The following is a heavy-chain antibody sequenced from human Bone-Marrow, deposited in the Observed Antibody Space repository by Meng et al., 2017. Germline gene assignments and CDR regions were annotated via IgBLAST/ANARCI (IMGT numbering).Heavy chain of an antibody. CDR3: ASPGEMATILVSGGRRIDY. D-gene: IGHD5-24*01. Sequence: GGSLRLSCAASGFTFSSYWMSWVRQAPGKGLEWVANIKQDGSEKYYVDSVKGRFTISRDNAKNSLYLQMNSLRAEDTAVYYCASPGEMATILVSGGRRIDYWGQGTLVTVSS. CDR2: IKQDGSEK. CDR1: GFTFSSYW. V-gene: IGHV3-7*01. J-gene: IGHJ4*02.